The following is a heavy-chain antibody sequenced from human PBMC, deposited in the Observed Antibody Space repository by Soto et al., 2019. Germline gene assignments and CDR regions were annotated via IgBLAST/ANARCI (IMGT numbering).Heavy chain of an antibody. CDR2: IYSSGST. J-gene: IGHJ4*02. V-gene: IGHV4-59*08. Sequence: SETLSLTCTVSGGSISSYYWSWIRQSPGKGLEWIGYIYSSGSTNYNPSLKSRVTISVDTSKNQFSLKLSSVIAADTAVYYCARRVAGDVGRHFDYWGEGTLVTVPS. CDR3: ARRVAGDVGRHFDY. CDR1: GGSISSYY. D-gene: IGHD6-19*01.